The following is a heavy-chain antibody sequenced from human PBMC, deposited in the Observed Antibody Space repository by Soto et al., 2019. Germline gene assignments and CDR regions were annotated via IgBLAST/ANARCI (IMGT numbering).Heavy chain of an antibody. CDR2: IRSSGSTI. CDR1: GFTVSDYC. V-gene: IGHV3-11*01. CDR3: ESGYSSGWFYGVIDY. D-gene: IGHD6-19*01. J-gene: IGHJ4*02. Sequence: GSLRLPGAASGFTVSDYCMSWIRQAPGRGLEWVSYIRSSGSTIYYADSVKGRFTISRDTAKNALYLQVNSLRAEDTAVYYCESGYSSGWFYGVIDYWGQGTPVTVYS.